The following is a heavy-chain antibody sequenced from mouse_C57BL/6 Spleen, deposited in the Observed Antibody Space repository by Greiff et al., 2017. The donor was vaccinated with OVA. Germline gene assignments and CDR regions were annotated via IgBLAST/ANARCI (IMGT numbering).Heavy chain of an antibody. CDR1: GYSFTGYY. CDR2: INPSTGGT. Sequence: EVQLQQSGPELVKPGASVKISCKASGYSFTGYYMNWVKQSPEKSLEWIGEINPSTGGTTYNQKFKAKATLTVDKSSSTAYMQLKSLTSEDAAVYYCARENGSSYVAWFAYWGQGTLVTVSA. V-gene: IGHV1-42*01. D-gene: IGHD1-1*01. CDR3: ARENGSSYVAWFAY. J-gene: IGHJ3*01.